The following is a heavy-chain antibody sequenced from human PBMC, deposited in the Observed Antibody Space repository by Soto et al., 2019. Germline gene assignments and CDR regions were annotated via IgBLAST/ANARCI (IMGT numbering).Heavy chain of an antibody. Sequence: QVHLEQSGADVKKPGSSVKVSCKASGGIFKTDAVAWVRQAPGQGLEWVGGLTPLYGTANYAQKFQGRVTITADESPGAAYMEVSSLRAADTAVYYCVRDLTLGYRSGGDGFDVWGQGTMVTVSS. CDR1: GGIFKTDA. CDR2: LTPLYGTA. J-gene: IGHJ3*01. V-gene: IGHV1-69*01. CDR3: VRDLTLGYRSGGDGFDV. D-gene: IGHD5-18*01.